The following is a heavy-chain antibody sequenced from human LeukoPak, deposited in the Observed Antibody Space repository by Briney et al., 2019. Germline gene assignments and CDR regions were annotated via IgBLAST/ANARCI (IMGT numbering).Heavy chain of an antibody. J-gene: IGHJ6*03. CDR2: IYHSGSS. D-gene: IGHD3-10*01. CDR1: GVSISSNNW. V-gene: IGHV4-4*02. Sequence: SETLSLTCAVSGVSISSNNWWNWVRQPPGKGLEWIGEIYHSGSSNYNPSLKSRVTISVDKSKNQLSLKLSSVTAADTAVYYCARHGQHYYGSGSYYSVYYYYYMDVWGKGTTVTISS. CDR3: ARHGQHYYGSGSYYSVYYYYYMDV.